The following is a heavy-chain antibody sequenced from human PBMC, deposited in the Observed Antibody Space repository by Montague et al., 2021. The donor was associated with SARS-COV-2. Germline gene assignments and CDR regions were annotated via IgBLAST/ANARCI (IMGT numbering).Heavy chain of an antibody. CDR1: GDPISTSTFY. CDR3: TRLALLVAGGIGCFDP. Sequence: SETLSLTCSVSGDPISTSTFYWGWIRQSPGKGLEWIGTISYNGRTFYNPSLRGRLTISVDPSENQFSLKLNSVTAADTAVYYCTRLALLVAGGIGCFDPWGQGTLVTVSS. V-gene: IGHV4-39*01. J-gene: IGHJ5*02. D-gene: IGHD1-1*01. CDR2: ISYNGRT.